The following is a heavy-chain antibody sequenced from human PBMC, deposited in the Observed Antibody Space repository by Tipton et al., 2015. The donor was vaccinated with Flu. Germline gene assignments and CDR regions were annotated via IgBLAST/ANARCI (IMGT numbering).Heavy chain of an antibody. CDR2: ITSDGSST. D-gene: IGHD1-26*01. V-gene: IGHV3-74*01. J-gene: IGHJ4*02. Sequence: SLRLSCVSSGFTLSSYMMHWVRQGPGKGLVWVSRITSDGSSTTYADSVRGRFTISRDNSKNTVYLQINSLRAEDTAVYYCARGAGGSPGYYWGKGTLVTVAS. CDR3: ARGAGGSPGYY. CDR1: GFTLSSYM.